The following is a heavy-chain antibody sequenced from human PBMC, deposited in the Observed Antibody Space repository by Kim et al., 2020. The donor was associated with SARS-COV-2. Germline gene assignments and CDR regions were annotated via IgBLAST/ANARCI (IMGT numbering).Heavy chain of an antibody. V-gene: IGHV4-59*08. Sequence: SETLSLTCTVSGGSISSYYWIWIRQPPGKGLEWIGYIYYSGSTNYNPSLKSRVTISVDTSKNQFSLKLSSVTAADTAVYYCARHRYSYGHYYYYMDVWG. CDR2: IYYSGST. CDR3: ARHRYSYGHYYYYMDV. CDR1: GGSISSYY. J-gene: IGHJ6*03. D-gene: IGHD5-18*01.